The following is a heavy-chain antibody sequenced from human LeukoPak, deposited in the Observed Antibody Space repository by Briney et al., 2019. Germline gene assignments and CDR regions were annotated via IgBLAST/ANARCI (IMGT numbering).Heavy chain of an antibody. V-gene: IGHV4-34*01. Sequence: PEPLSLTCAVYGVSFSGYYWSGIRQPPGKRLEWIGEINHSGSTNYNPSIKSRVTISIDTPKNQFNLKLTSDTAADTAVYYWARAPHFFDTSASRYYFDYWGRGALVTVSS. D-gene: IGHD3-22*01. CDR1: GVSFSGYY. CDR2: INHSGST. CDR3: ARAPHFFDTSASRYYFDY. J-gene: IGHJ4*02.